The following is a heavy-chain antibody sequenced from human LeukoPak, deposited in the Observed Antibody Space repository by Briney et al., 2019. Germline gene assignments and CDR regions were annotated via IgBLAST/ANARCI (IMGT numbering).Heavy chain of an antibody. CDR2: IWYAGSNK. CDR1: GFTFSSYG. CDR3: AKAPGAGELRLFDY. J-gene: IGHJ4*02. D-gene: IGHD4-17*01. V-gene: IGHV3-33*06. Sequence: GGSLRLSCAASGFTFSSYGMHWVRQAPGQGLEWVAVIWYAGSNKYYADSVKGRFTISRGNSKNTLSLQMNSLRAEDTAVYYCAKAPGAGELRLFDYWGQGTLVTVSS.